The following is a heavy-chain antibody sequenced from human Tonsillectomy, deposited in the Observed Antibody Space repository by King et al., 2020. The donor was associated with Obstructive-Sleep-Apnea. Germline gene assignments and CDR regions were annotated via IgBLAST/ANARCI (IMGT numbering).Heavy chain of an antibody. J-gene: IGHJ3*02. CDR1: GFTFDDYA. Sequence: VQLVESGGGLVQPGMSLRLSCAASGFTFDDYAMHWVRQAPGKGLEWVSGISWNSGTIGYADSVKGRFTISRDNAKNSLYLQMNSLRAEDTALYYCSKDRTYYDILPPDAFDIWGQGTMVTVSS. V-gene: IGHV3-9*01. CDR3: SKDRTYYDILPPDAFDI. D-gene: IGHD3-9*01. CDR2: ISWNSGTI.